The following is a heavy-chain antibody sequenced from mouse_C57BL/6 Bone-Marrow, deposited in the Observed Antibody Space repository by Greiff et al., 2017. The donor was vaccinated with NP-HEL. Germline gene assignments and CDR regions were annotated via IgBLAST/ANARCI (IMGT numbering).Heavy chain of an antibody. J-gene: IGHJ1*03. CDR3: ARHDYYVWYFDV. Sequence: EVQRVESGGGLVQPGGSLKLSCAASGFTFSDYYMYWVRQTPEKRLEWVAYISNGGGSTYYPDTVKGRFTISRDNAKNTLYLQMSRLKSEDTAMYYCARHDYYVWYFDVWGTGTTVTVSS. CDR1: GFTFSDYY. CDR2: ISNGGGST. V-gene: IGHV5-12*01. D-gene: IGHD1-1*01.